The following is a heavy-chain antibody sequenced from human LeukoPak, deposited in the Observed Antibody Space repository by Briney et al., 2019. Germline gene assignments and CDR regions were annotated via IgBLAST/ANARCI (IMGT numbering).Heavy chain of an antibody. V-gene: IGHV1-46*01. Sequence: GASVKVSCKASGYTFTSYYMHWVRQAPGQGLEWMGIINPSGGSTSYAQKFQGRVTMTRDMSTSTVYMELSSLRSEDTAVYYCARPQYSSSWYSIGEYNWFDPWGQGTLVTVSS. D-gene: IGHD6-13*01. CDR2: INPSGGST. CDR3: ARPQYSSSWYSIGEYNWFDP. J-gene: IGHJ5*02. CDR1: GYTFTSYY.